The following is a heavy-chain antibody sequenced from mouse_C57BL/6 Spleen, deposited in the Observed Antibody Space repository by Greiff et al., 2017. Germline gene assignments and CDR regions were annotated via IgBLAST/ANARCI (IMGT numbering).Heavy chain of an antibody. V-gene: IGHV5-17*01. D-gene: IGHD4-1*01. CDR2: ISSGSSTI. J-gene: IGHJ3*01. CDR3: ARKDWDGFAY. CDR1: GFTFSDYG. Sequence: DVQLVESGGGLVKPGGSLKLSCAASGFTFSDYGMHWVRQAPEKGLEWVAYISSGSSTIYYADTVKGRFTISRDKAKNTLFLQMTSLRSEDTAMYYCARKDWDGFAYWGQGTLVTVSA.